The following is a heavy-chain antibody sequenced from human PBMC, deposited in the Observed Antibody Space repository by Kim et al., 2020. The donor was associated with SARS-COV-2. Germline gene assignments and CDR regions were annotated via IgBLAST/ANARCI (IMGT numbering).Heavy chain of an antibody. CDR3: ARERRGGYRSSYADY. CDR1: GGSFSGYY. CDR2: INHSGST. V-gene: IGHV4-34*01. Sequence: SETLSLTCAVYGGSFSGYYWSWIRQPPGKGLEWIGEINHSGSTNYNPSLKSRVTISVDTYKNQFSLKLSSVTAADKAVYYCARERRGGYRSSYADYWGQG. D-gene: IGHD6-13*01. J-gene: IGHJ4*02.